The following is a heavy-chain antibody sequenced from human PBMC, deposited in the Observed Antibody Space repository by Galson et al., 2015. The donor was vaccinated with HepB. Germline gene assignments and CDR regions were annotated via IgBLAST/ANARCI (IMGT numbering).Heavy chain of an antibody. CDR3: ARGHGLHYYGSGSYYKWNWFDP. J-gene: IGHJ5*02. D-gene: IGHD3-10*01. CDR2: INTNTGNP. CDR1: GGTFTSYA. Sequence: SVKVSCKASGGTFTSYAMNWVRQAPGQGLEWMGWINTNTGNPTYAQGFTGRFVFSLDTSVSTAYLQISSLKAEDTAVYYCARGHGLHYYGSGSYYKWNWFDPWGQGTLVTVSS. V-gene: IGHV7-4-1*02.